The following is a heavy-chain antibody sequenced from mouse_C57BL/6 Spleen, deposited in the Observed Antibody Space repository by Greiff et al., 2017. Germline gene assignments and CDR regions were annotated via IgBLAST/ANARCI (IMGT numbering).Heavy chain of an antibody. V-gene: IGHV5-4*01. CDR1: GFTFSSYA. CDR2: ISDGGSYT. Sequence: EVQLVESGGGLVKPGGSLKLSCAASGFTFSSYAMSWVRQTPGKRLEWVATISDGGSYTYYPDNVKGRFTISRDNAKNNLYLQMRHLKSEDTAMYYCARERSGYYQYYFDYWGQGTTRTVSS. D-gene: IGHD2-3*01. CDR3: ARERSGYYQYYFDY. J-gene: IGHJ2*01.